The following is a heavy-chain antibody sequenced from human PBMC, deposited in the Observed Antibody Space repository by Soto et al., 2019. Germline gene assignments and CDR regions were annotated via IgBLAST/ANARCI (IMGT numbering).Heavy chain of an antibody. CDR3: AKDTRPYCTNGVCYNLSYWYFDL. Sequence: EVQLLESGGGLVQPGGSLRLSCAASGFTFSNYAMSWVRQAPGKGLEWVSGISGSGSVTYYADSVKGRFTISRDNSKNTLYLQMDSLRAEDTAVYYCAKDTRPYCTNGVCYNLSYWYFDLWGRGTLVTVSS. V-gene: IGHV3-23*01. D-gene: IGHD2-8*01. J-gene: IGHJ2*01. CDR1: GFTFSNYA. CDR2: ISGSGSVT.